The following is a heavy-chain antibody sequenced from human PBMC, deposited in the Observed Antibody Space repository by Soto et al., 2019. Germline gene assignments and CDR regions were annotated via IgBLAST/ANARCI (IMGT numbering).Heavy chain of an antibody. Sequence: SLRLSCAASGFTFSSYAMNWVRQAPGKGLEWVAGVSASGGGTSYADSVKGRFTISRDNSKDTLYLQMNSLRAEDTAVYYCAKSSSRAHYYAMDVWGQGTTVTAP. CDR1: GFTFSSYA. J-gene: IGHJ6*02. CDR2: VSASGGGT. CDR3: AKSSSRAHYYAMDV. V-gene: IGHV3-23*01. D-gene: IGHD2-2*01.